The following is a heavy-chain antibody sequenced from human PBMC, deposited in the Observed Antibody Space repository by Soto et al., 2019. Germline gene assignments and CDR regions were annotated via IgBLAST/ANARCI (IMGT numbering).Heavy chain of an antibody. CDR3: ARIHSSSSSDEEF. CDR1: WDSISWNSAA. Sequence: PSLTHTCSISWDSISWNSAAWHWVRKYISRGSERLERTYYKYKWYYGYAVSMKSRITINPDTSKNQFSLQLNSVTPEDTAVYYCARIHSSSSSDEEFWGQGTTVT. V-gene: IGHV6-1*01. CDR2: TYYKYKWYY. J-gene: IGHJ6*02. D-gene: IGHD6-6*01.